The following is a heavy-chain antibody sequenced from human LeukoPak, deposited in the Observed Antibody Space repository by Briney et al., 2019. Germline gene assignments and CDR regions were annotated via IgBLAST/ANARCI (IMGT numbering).Heavy chain of an antibody. Sequence: AGPSLRLSCLPSAFSVSSYGISSVRHAARNGLGLVSIVSIAGGSTTYADSVKDRFTISTDTSKNTMFLQIDSLRVAHTAVYDCAKSPRGRFLEWTKGGLDYWGQGTRATVSS. D-gene: IGHD3-3*01. CDR1: AFSVSSYG. CDR3: AKSPRGRFLEWTKGGLDY. CDR2: VSIAGGST. J-gene: IGHJ4*02. V-gene: IGHV3-23*01.